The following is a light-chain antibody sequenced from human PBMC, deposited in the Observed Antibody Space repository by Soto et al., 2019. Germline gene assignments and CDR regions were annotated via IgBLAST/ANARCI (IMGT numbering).Light chain of an antibody. CDR1: QDINKN. CDR3: KQYESLHLT. J-gene: IGKJ5*01. V-gene: IGKV1-33*01. Sequence: DIQMPPSQSSLSASVVYSVHITCQASQDINKNLIWYQQKPGKAHKILIYDASDLETGVKSRFSGSGSGTGFTLTISSMQPEDFATYYCKQYESLHLTCGQGTRREIK. CDR2: DAS.